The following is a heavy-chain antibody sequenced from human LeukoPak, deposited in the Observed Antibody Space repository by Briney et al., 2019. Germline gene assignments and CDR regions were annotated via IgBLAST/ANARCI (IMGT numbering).Heavy chain of an antibody. CDR1: GGSISSSSYY. CDR2: IYYTGNI. CDR3: ASQKRAGSYHFYYGMDV. Sequence: SGTLSLTCTVSGGSISSSSYYWGWIRQAPGRGLECMGSIYYTGNIYYNPSFRSRITISIDTFNNQFSLRLTPVTAADTAVYYCASQKRAGSYHFYYGMDVWGQGATVTVSS. D-gene: IGHD1-26*01. V-gene: IGHV4-39*01. J-gene: IGHJ6*02.